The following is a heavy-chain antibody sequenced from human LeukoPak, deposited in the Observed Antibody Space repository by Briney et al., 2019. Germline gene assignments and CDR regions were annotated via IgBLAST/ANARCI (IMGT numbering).Heavy chain of an antibody. CDR1: GGSISSYY. J-gene: IGHJ4*02. Sequence: SETLSLTCTVSGGSISSYYWSWIRQPPGKGLEWIGYIYYSGSTSYNPSLKSRVTISVDTSKNQFSLKLSSVTAADTAVYYCARTPSEYYDFWSGYYTYFDYWGQGTLVTVSS. V-gene: IGHV4-59*01. CDR3: ARTPSEYYDFWSGYYTYFDY. CDR2: IYYSGST. D-gene: IGHD3-3*01.